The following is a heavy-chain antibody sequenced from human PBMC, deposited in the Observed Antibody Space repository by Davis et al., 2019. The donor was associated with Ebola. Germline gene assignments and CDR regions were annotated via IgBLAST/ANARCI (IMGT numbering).Heavy chain of an antibody. CDR3: AKDNYVVTIMVGAFDI. CDR1: GFTFNQYA. D-gene: IGHD2-21*02. Sequence: GESLKISCAASGFTFNQYAMTWVRQAPGKGLEWVSTISKSGRDTNYADSVKGRLSVSRDNSKNTVYLQMHSLRVEDTAIYYCAKDNYVVTIMVGAFDIWGQGTVVTVSS. CDR2: ISKSGRDT. V-gene: IGHV3-23*01. J-gene: IGHJ3*02.